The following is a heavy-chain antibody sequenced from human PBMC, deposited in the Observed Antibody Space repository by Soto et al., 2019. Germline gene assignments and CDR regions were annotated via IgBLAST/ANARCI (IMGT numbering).Heavy chain of an antibody. Sequence: GVSLRLSWPAAEGTGSSNYVSWVRQAPGKGLEWVSAISGSGGSTYYADSVKGRFTISRDNSKNTLYLQMNSLRAEYTAVYYCAKGTTVTFDYWGQGTLVHGSS. D-gene: IGHD4-17*01. CDR2: ISGSGGST. V-gene: IGHV3-23*01. J-gene: IGHJ4*02. CDR1: EGTGSSNY. CDR3: AKGTTVTFDY.